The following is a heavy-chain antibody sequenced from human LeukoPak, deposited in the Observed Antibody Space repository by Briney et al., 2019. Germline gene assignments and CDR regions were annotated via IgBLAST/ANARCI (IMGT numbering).Heavy chain of an antibody. J-gene: IGHJ5*02. D-gene: IGHD3-10*01. V-gene: IGHV1-3*01. CDR2: TNAGNGNT. CDR1: GYTFTSYA. CDR3: ARIGITMVRGVMNWFDP. Sequence: GASVKVSCKASGYTFTSYAMHWVRQAPGQRLEWMGWTNAGNGNTKYSQKFQGRVTITRDTSASTAYMELSSLRSEDTAVYYCARIGITMVRGVMNWFDPWGQGTLVTVSS.